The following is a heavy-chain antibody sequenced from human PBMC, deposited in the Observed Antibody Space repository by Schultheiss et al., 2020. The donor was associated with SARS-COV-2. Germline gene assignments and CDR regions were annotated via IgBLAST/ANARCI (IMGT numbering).Heavy chain of an antibody. CDR3: ARALGSPYTSPRFDP. CDR2: IIPNSGGT. Sequence: ASVKVSCKASGGTFSSYAISWVRQAPGQGLEWMGGIIPNSGGTNYAQKFQGRVTMTRDTSISTAYMELSRLRSDDTAVYYCARALGSPYTSPRFDPWGQGTLVTVSS. J-gene: IGHJ5*02. CDR1: GGTFSSYA. D-gene: IGHD2-2*02. V-gene: IGHV1-2*02.